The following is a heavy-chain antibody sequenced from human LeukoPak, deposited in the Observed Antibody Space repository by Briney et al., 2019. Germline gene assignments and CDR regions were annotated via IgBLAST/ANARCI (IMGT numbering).Heavy chain of an antibody. D-gene: IGHD6-13*01. CDR1: GLTFSSYW. CDR2: IKQDGSEK. CDR3: ARDRLGQQLVAY. Sequence: GGSLRLSCAASGLTFSSYWMSWVRQAPGKGLEWVANIKQDGSEKYYVDSVKGRFTISRDNAKNSLYLQMNSLRAEDTAVYYCARDRLGQQLVAYWGQGTLVTVSS. J-gene: IGHJ4*02. V-gene: IGHV3-7*01.